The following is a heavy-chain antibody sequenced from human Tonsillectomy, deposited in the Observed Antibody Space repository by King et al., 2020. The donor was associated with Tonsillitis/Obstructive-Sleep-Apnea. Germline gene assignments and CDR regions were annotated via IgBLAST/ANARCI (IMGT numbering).Heavy chain of an antibody. CDR1: GGSISSYY. V-gene: IGHV4-59*08. Sequence: VQLQESGPGLVKPSETLSLTCTVSGGSISSYYWSWIRQPPGKGLEWIGYIYYSGSTNYNPSLKSRVTISVDTSKNQFSLRLSSVTAADTAVYYCSRQAGLYDISGYETYYFDYWGQGTLVTVSS. CDR3: SRQAGLYDISGYETYYFDY. D-gene: IGHD3-22*01. J-gene: IGHJ4*02. CDR2: IYYSGST.